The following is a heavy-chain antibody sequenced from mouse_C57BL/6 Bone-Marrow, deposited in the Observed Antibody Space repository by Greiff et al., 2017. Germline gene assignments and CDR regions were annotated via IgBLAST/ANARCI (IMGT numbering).Heavy chain of an antibody. CDR2: IWRGGST. CDR1: GFSLTSYG. CDR3: ARGGTLAY. J-gene: IGHJ3*01. D-gene: IGHD2-14*01. V-gene: IGHV2-2*01. Sequence: VQLQQSGPGLVQPSQSLSITCTVSGFSLTSYGVHWVRQSPGKGLEWLGVIWRGGSTDYNAAFISRLCISNDNSKSQVFFTMNSQQADDTAIDYCARGGTLAYWGQGTLVTVSA.